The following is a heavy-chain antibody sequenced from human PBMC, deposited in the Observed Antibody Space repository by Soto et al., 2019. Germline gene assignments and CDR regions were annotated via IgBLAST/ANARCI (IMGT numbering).Heavy chain of an antibody. CDR2: IRHDAGEI. J-gene: IGHJ2*01. CDR1: GLTFSNCW. V-gene: IGHV3-7*03. Sequence: GGALRLFCAASGLTFSNCWMTWVPRPPGKGLEGVANIRHDAGEIDYVASVKGRFTISRDNAKHSLYLHINSMRAEDMALYEFTTLRTEGQHWYFELCGRGTLVTVS. D-gene: IGHD3-22*01. CDR3: TTLRTEGQHWYFEL.